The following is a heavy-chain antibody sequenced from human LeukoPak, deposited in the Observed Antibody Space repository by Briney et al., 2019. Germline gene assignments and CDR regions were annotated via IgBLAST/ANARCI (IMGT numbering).Heavy chain of an antibody. CDR1: GGSISSSSYY. V-gene: IGHV4-39*01. J-gene: IGHJ4*02. CDR3: ARRLRYFDWLLS. CDR2: IYYGGST. Sequence: PSETLSLTCTVSGGSISSSSYYWDWIRQPPGKGLEWIGSIYYGGSTNYNPSLKSRVTISVDTSKNQFSLKLSSVTAADTAVYYCARRLRYFDWLLSWGQGTLVTVSS. D-gene: IGHD3-9*01.